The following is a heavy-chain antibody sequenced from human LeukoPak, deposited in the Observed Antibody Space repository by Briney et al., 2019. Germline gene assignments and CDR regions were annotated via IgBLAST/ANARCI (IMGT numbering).Heavy chain of an antibody. V-gene: IGHV1-2*06. Sequence: GASVKVSCKASGYTFTGYYMHWVRQAPGQGLEWMGRINPNSGGTNYAQKFQGRVTMTRDTSISTAYMELSRLRSDDTAVYYCASPPGVRFWGWFRGYFQHWGRAPWSPSPQ. D-gene: IGHD3-3*01. CDR1: GYTFTGYY. J-gene: IGHJ1*01. CDR2: INPNSGGT. CDR3: ASPPGVRFWGWFRGYFQH.